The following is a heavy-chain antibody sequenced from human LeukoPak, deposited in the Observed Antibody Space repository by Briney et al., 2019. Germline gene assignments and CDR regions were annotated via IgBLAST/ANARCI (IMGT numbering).Heavy chain of an antibody. V-gene: IGHV3-43*01. D-gene: IGHD6-19*01. CDR2: ISWDGGST. Sequence: GGSLRLSCAASGFTFDDYTMHWVCQAPGKGLEWVSLISWDGGSTYYADSVKGRFTISRDNSKSTLYLQMNSLRSEDTAVYYCAKGGGIAVLEHWGQGILVTVSS. J-gene: IGHJ4*02. CDR1: GFTFDDYT. CDR3: AKGGGIAVLEH.